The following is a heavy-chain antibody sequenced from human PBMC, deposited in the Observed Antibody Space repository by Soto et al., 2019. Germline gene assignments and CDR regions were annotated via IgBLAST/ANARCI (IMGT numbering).Heavy chain of an antibody. CDR2: INHSGTT. V-gene: IGHV4-34*01. CDR3: ARQDPPSLN. Sequence: HSETLSLSCAVCGGSFSGYYWSWIRQPPGKGLEWIGEINHSGTTNYNPSLKSRVTISVDTSKNQFSLKLSPVTAADTAVYYCARQDPPSLNWGQGTLVTVS. J-gene: IGHJ4*02. D-gene: IGHD2-2*01. CDR1: GGSFSGYY.